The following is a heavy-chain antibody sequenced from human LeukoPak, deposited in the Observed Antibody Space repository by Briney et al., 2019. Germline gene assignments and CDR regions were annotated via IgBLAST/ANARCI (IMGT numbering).Heavy chain of an antibody. CDR2: INSDENT. D-gene: IGHD5-18*01. Sequence: GSLRLSCAASGLTFSSSVLSWARQAPGKGLEWVSTINSDENTYYADSVKGRFTISRDTSKNTLYLQMNSLRAEDTAVYYCARDLAYSRLDYWGQGMLVTVSS. CDR3: ARDLAYSRLDY. J-gene: IGHJ4*02. CDR1: GLTFSSSV. V-gene: IGHV3-23*01.